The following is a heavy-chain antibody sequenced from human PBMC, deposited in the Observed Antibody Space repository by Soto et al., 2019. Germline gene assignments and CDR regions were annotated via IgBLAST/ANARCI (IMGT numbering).Heavy chain of an antibody. D-gene: IGHD4-17*01. CDR3: AKDQVRWDYGGFYDY. Sequence: GGSLRLSCVVSGLAFSTYWMSWVRQAPGKGLEWVAVISYDGSNKYYADSVKGRFTISRDNSKNTLYLQMNSLRAEDTAVYYCAKDQVRWDYGGFYDYWGQGTLVTVSS. V-gene: IGHV3-30*18. J-gene: IGHJ4*02. CDR2: ISYDGSNK. CDR1: GLAFSTYW.